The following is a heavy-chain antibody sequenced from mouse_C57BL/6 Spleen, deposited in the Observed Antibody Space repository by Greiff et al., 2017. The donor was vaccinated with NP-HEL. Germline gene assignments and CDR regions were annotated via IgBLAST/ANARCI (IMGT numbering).Heavy chain of an antibody. V-gene: IGHV1-82*01. CDR2: IYPGDGDT. J-gene: IGHJ2*01. Sequence: QVQLQQSGPELVKPGASVKISCKASGYAFSSSWMNWVKQRPGKGLEWIGRIYPGDGDTNYNGKFKGKATLTADKSSSTAYMQLSSLTSEDSAVYFCARWPGYYGSRDYWGQGTTLTVSS. CDR3: ARWPGYYGSRDY. D-gene: IGHD1-1*01. CDR1: GYAFSSSW.